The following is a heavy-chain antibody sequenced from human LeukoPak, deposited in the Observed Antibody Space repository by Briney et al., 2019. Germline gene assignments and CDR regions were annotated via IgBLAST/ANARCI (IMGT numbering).Heavy chain of an antibody. CDR1: GGSISSGSYF. J-gene: IGHJ4*02. Sequence: PSETLSLTCTVSGGSISSGSYFWGWIRQPPGKGLEWIGSIYHSGSTYYNPSLKSRVTISLDTSKNQFSLKLRSVTAADTAVYYCASPKGYCSGGSCYAHWGQGTLVTVSS. D-gene: IGHD2-15*01. V-gene: IGHV4-39*07. CDR2: IYHSGST. CDR3: ASPKGYCSGGSCYAH.